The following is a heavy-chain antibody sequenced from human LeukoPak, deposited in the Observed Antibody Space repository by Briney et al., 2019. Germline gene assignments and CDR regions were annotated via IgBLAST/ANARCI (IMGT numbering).Heavy chain of an antibody. CDR2: ISSSSSTI. D-gene: IGHD3-10*02. Sequence: GALRLSCAASGFTSSSYSMNWVRQAPGKGLEWVSYISSSSSTIYYADSVKGRFTISRDNAKNSLYLQMNSLRAEDTAVYYCAELGITMIGGVWGKGTTVTISS. V-gene: IGHV3-48*04. J-gene: IGHJ6*04. CDR1: GFTSSSYS. CDR3: AELGITMIGGV.